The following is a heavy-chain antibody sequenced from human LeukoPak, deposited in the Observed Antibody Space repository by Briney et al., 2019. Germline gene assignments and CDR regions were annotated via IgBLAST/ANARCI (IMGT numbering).Heavy chain of an antibody. Sequence: PGGSLRLSCAASGFSISSFWMGWVRQAPGKGLEWVAHIKEDGSEKHYVDSVKGRFTISRDSASLYLQMNSLRAEDTAVYYCARAPRGGYSGSYLDYWGQGTLVTVSS. CDR2: IKEDGSEK. D-gene: IGHD1-26*01. CDR1: GFSISSFW. J-gene: IGHJ4*02. V-gene: IGHV3-7*01. CDR3: ARAPRGGYSGSYLDY.